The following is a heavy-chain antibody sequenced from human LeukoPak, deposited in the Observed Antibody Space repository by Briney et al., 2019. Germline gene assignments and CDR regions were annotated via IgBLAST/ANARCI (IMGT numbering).Heavy chain of an antibody. Sequence: SETLSLTCSVSGDSIIGYYWGWIRQPPGKGLEWIGNIYSSGSTYYNASLQSRVTISIDTSKNQFSLRLNSVTAADTAMYYCAKSGGYGLIDYWGQGTRVTVSS. D-gene: IGHD1-26*01. V-gene: IGHV4-59*04. CDR1: GDSIIGYY. J-gene: IGHJ4*02. CDR2: IYSSGST. CDR3: AKSGGYGLIDY.